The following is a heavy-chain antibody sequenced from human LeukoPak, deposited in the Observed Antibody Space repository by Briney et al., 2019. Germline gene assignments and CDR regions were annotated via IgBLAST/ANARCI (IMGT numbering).Heavy chain of an antibody. V-gene: IGHV3-7*01. CDR3: TRDVASSTNHFDSSGLLDY. D-gene: IGHD3-22*01. CDR1: GFTFSSYW. CDR2: INEDGSKK. J-gene: IGHJ4*02. Sequence: PGGSLRLSCAASGFTFSSYWMSWVRQAPGKGLEWVANINEDGSKKYYVDSVKGRLTISRDNAEKSLYLQMDSLRGEDTAVYYCTRDVASSTNHFDSSGLLDYWGQGTLVTVSS.